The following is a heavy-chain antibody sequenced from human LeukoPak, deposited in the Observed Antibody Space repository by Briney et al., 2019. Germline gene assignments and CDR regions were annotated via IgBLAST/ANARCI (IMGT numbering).Heavy chain of an antibody. CDR1: GFTFDDYA. D-gene: IGHD3-9*01. Sequence: GGSLRLSRAASGFTFDDYAMHWVRQAPGKGLEWVSGISWNSGSIGYADSVKGRFTISRDNAKNSLHLQMNSLRAEDTALYYCAKDIGYDILTGSDAFDIWGQGTMVTVSS. CDR2: ISWNSGSI. J-gene: IGHJ3*02. CDR3: AKDIGYDILTGSDAFDI. V-gene: IGHV3-9*01.